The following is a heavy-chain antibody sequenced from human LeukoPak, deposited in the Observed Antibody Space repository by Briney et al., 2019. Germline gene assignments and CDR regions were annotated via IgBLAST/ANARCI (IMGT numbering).Heavy chain of an antibody. CDR2: ISSSSSYI. J-gene: IGHJ4*02. Sequence: PGGSLRLSCAASGFTFSSYSMNWVRQAPGKGLEWVSSISSSSSYIYYADSVKGRFTISRDNAKNSLYLQMNSLRAEDTAVYYCARDGGSSGWYEFDYWGQGTLVTVSS. CDR1: GFTFSSYS. V-gene: IGHV3-21*01. CDR3: ARDGGSSGWYEFDY. D-gene: IGHD6-19*01.